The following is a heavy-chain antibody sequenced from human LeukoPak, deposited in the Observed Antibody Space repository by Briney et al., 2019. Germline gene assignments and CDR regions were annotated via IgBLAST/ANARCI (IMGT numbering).Heavy chain of an antibody. CDR1: GFTFSSYE. CDR3: ARGEGIAAANWFDP. J-gene: IGHJ5*02. D-gene: IGHD6-13*01. CDR2: ISSSGSTI. Sequence: GGYLRLSCAASGFTFSSYEMNWVRQAPGKGLDWVSYISSSGSTIYYADSVKGRFTISRDDAKNSLYLQMNSLRAEDTAVYYCARGEGIAAANWFDPRGLGTLVTVSS. V-gene: IGHV3-48*03.